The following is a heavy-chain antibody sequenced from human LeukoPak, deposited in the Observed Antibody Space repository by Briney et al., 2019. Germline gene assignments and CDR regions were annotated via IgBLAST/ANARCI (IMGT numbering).Heavy chain of an antibody. CDR1: GFTFSSYA. CDR3: AKGRNYGSGEAYYYYGMDV. Sequence: GGSLRLSCAASGFTFSSYAMSWVRQAPGKGLEWVSAISGNGGSTYYADSVKGRFTISRDNSKNTLYLQMNSLRAEDTAVYYCAKGRNYGSGEAYYYYGMDVWGQGTTVTVSS. D-gene: IGHD3-10*01. J-gene: IGHJ6*02. CDR2: ISGNGGST. V-gene: IGHV3-23*01.